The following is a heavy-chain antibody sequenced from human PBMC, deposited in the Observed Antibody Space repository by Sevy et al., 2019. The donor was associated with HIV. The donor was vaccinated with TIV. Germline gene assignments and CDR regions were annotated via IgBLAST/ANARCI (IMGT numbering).Heavy chain of an antibody. J-gene: IGHJ4*02. CDR3: ATGCGTSCSSPRYFDY. V-gene: IGHV1-24*01. CDR2: FDPEDGET. Sequence: ASVKVSCKVSGYTLTELSMHWVRQAPGKGLEWMGGFDPEDGETIYAQKFQGRVTMTEDTSTDTAYMELSSLRSEDTAGYYCATGCGTSCSSPRYFDYWGQGTLVTVSS. D-gene: IGHD2-2*01. CDR1: GYTLTELS.